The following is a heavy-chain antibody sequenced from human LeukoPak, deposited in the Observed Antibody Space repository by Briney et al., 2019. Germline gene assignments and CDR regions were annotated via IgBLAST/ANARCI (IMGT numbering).Heavy chain of an antibody. CDR2: IYYSGST. CDR3: ARWSAGYCSSTSCQALSAFDY. D-gene: IGHD2-2*01. CDR1: GGSISSSSYY. J-gene: IGHJ4*02. Sequence: PSETLSLTCTVSGGSISSSSYYWGWIRQPPGKGLEWIGSIYYSGSTYYNPSLKSRVTISVDTSKNQFSLKLSSVTAADTAVYYCARWSAGYCSSTSCQALSAFDYWGQGTLVTVSS. V-gene: IGHV4-39*01.